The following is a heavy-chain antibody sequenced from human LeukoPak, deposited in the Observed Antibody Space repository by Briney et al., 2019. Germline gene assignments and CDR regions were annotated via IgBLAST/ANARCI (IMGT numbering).Heavy chain of an antibody. D-gene: IGHD6-13*01. CDR1: GGSISSGGYY. Sequence: SETLSLTCTVSGGSISSGGYYWSWIRQHPGKGLEWIGYIYYSGSTYYNPSLKSRVPISVDTSKNQFSLKLSSVTAADTAVYYCARLGGLAAAGVRYFDYWGQRILVTVSS. V-gene: IGHV4-31*03. CDR3: ARLGGLAAAGVRYFDY. J-gene: IGHJ4*02. CDR2: IYYSGST.